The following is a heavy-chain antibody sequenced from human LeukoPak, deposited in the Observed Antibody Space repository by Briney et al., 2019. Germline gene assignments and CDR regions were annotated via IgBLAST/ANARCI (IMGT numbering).Heavy chain of an antibody. V-gene: IGHV3-48*04. Sequence: GGSLRLSCAASGFTFSDYPMNWVRQAPGKGLEWVSGICGIGPGCGGGVYYAVSVRGRFTISRADTKNSLFLQMNSLGADDTAFYYCARDDNRGFDYWGQGALVTVSS. CDR2: ICGIGPGCGGGV. J-gene: IGHJ4*02. D-gene: IGHD7-27*01. CDR3: ARDDNRGFDY. CDR1: GFTFSDYP.